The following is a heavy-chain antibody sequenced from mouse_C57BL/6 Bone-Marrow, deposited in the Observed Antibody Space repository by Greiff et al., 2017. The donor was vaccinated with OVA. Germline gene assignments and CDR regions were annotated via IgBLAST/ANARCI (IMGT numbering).Heavy chain of an antibody. D-gene: IGHD1-1*01. CDR3: ARDPGSRAMDY. CDR1: GFTFSDYY. J-gene: IGHJ4*01. V-gene: IGHV5-16*01. CDR2: INYDGSST. Sequence: EVQLVESEGGLVQPGSSMKLSCTASGFTFSDYYMAWVRQVPEKGLEWVANINYDGSSTYYLDSLKSRFIISRDNAKNILYLQMSSLKSEDTATYYCARDPGSRAMDYWGQGTSVTVSS.